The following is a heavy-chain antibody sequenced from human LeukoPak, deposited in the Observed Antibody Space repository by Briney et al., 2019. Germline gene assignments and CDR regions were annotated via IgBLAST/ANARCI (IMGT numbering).Heavy chain of an antibody. CDR3: ASALTTTMAPG. CDR2: ISSSGSTI. Sequence: PGGSLRLSCAASGFTFSSYEMNWVRQAPGRGLEWVSYISSSGSTIYYADSVKGRFTISRDNAKNSLYLQMNSLRADDTAVYYCASALTTTMAPGRGQGTLVTVSS. D-gene: IGHD5-18*01. J-gene: IGHJ4*02. CDR1: GFTFSSYE. V-gene: IGHV3-48*03.